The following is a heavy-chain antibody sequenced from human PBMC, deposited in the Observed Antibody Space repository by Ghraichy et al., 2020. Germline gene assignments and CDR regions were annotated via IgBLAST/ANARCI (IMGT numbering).Heavy chain of an antibody. Sequence: SQTLSLTCTVSGGSISSYYWSWIRQPPGKGLEWIGYIYYSGSTNYNPSLKSRVTISVDTSKNQFSLKLSSVTAADTAVYYCARDRREIFYGDYGTFDYWGQGTLVTVSS. CDR1: GGSISSYY. J-gene: IGHJ4*02. CDR2: IYYSGST. CDR3: ARDRREIFYGDYGTFDY. D-gene: IGHD4-17*01. V-gene: IGHV4-59*01.